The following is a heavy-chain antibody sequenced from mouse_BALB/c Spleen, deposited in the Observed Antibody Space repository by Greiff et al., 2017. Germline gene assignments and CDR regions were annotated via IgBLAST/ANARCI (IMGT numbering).Heavy chain of an antibody. CDR3: TRWLRRDYYAMDY. J-gene: IGHJ4*01. D-gene: IGHD2-2*01. CDR2: IYPSDSYT. CDR1: GYTFTSYW. V-gene: IGHV1-69*02. Sequence: QVQLQQPGAELVRPGASVKLSCKASGYTFTSYWINWVKQRPGQGLEWIGNIYPSDSYTNYNQKFKDKATLTVDKSSSTAYMQLSSPTSEDSAVYYCTRWLRRDYYAMDYWGQGTSVTVSS.